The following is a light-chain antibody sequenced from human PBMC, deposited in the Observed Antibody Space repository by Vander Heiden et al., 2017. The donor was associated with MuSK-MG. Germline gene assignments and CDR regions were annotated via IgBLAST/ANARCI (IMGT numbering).Light chain of an antibody. CDR1: QGISSY. J-gene: IGKJ3*01. CDR3: QQLNSYPVT. CDR2: AAS. V-gene: IGKV1-9*01. Sequence: DIHLTQSPSFLSPSVGDRVTITCRASQGISSYLAWYQQKPGKAPKLLIYAASTLHTGVPSRFRGSGSGTEFTLTISSLQPEDFATYYCQQLNSYPVTFGHGTKVDIK.